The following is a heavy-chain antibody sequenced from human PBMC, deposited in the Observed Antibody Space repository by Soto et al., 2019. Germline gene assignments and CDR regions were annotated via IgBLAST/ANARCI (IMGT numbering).Heavy chain of an antibody. CDR3: ARGRCSSTSCYPYYYMDV. Sequence: ASVKVSCKASGYTFTSYAMHWVSQAPGQRLEWMGWINAGNGNTKYSQKFQGRVTITRDTSASTAYMELSSLRSEDTAVYYCARGRCSSTSCYPYYYMDVWGKGTTVTAP. CDR2: INAGNGNT. D-gene: IGHD2-2*01. CDR1: GYTFTSYA. V-gene: IGHV1-3*01. J-gene: IGHJ6*03.